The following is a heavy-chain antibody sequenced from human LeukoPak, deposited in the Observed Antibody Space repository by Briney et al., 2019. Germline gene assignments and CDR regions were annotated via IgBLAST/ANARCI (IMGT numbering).Heavy chain of an antibody. CDR3: ASGVTGTTDYYYGMDV. CDR2: INPSGGST. CDR1: GYTFTGYY. D-gene: IGHD1-7*01. Sequence: ASVKVSCKASGYTFTGYYMHWVRQAPGQGLEWMGIINPSGGSTSYAQKFQGRVTMTRDTSTSTVYMELSSLRSEDTAVYYCASGVTGTTDYYYGMDVWGQGTTVTVSS. J-gene: IGHJ6*02. V-gene: IGHV1-46*01.